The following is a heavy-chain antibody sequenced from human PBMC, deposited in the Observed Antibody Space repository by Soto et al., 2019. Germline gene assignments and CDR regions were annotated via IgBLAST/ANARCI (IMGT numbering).Heavy chain of an antibody. J-gene: IGHJ3*02. CDR2: STNKVHSYTT. Sequence: EVQLVESGGDLVQPGGSLRLSCAIAGFTFSDHYMDWVRQAPEKGLEWVGRSTNKVHSYTTEYAASVKGRFTISRDDAKNSLYLQMNSLRIEDTAMYYCVRGFNSFDIWGQGTMVTVSS. CDR1: GFTFSDHY. V-gene: IGHV3-72*01. CDR3: VRGFNSFDI.